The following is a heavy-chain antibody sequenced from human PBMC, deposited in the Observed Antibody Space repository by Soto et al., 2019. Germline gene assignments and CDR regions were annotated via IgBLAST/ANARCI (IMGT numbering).Heavy chain of an antibody. CDR3: AKTDLNDIVVVSF. D-gene: IGHD2-15*01. V-gene: IGHV3-30*18. CDR2: ISYDGSNK. J-gene: IGHJ4*02. CDR1: GFIFSSYV. Sequence: GGSLRLSCEASGFIFSSYVMHWVRQAPGKGLEWVAVISYDGSNKYYADSVKGRFTISRDNSKNTLYLQMNSLRAEDTAVYYCAKTDLNDIVVVSFWGQGTLVTVSS.